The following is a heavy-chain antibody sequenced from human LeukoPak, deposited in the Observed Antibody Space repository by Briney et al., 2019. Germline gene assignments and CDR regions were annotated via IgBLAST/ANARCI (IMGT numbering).Heavy chain of an antibody. J-gene: IGHJ5*02. CDR2: INPSGGST. CDR3: ARDGSIAAPSGWFDP. D-gene: IGHD6-6*01. CDR1: GHTFTTYY. V-gene: IGHV1-46*01. Sequence: ASVTVSCTASGHTFTTYYVHLVRQAPGQGLEWMGVINPSGGSTSYAQKFQGRVTMTRDTSTSTVYMELSSLRSEDTAVYYCARDGSIAAPSGWFDPWGQGTLVTVSS.